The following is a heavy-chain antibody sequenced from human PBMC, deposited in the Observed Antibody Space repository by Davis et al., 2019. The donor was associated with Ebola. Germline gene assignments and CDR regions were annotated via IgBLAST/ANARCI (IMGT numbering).Heavy chain of an antibody. CDR1: GFTFSDYY. V-gene: IGHV3-11*01. D-gene: IGHD2-2*02. CDR2: IGPSGNTF. J-gene: IGHJ3*01. Sequence: PGGSLRLSCEVSGFTFSDYYMSWIRQAPGKGLEWIAYIGPSGNTFYCADSVKGRFTISRDNAKKSLYLQMNSLKAEDTAVYYCARQYCSDTTCYTDAFDVWGQGTWVTVSS. CDR3: ARQYCSDTTCYTDAFDV.